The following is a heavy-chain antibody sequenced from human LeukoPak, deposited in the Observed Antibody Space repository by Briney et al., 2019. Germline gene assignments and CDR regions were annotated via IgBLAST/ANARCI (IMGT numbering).Heavy chain of an antibody. CDR2: ISGRGSTL. J-gene: IGHJ4*02. CDR1: GFTFSDYY. V-gene: IGHV3-11*04. D-gene: IGHD3-10*01. Sequence: PGGSLRLSCAASGFTFSDYYMSWIRQAPGKGLEWVSNISGRGSTLYYADSVKGRFTISRDNAKNSLYLQMNSLRAEDTAVYYCARGDLWFGELLTGWGQGTLVTVSS. CDR3: ARGDLWFGELLTG.